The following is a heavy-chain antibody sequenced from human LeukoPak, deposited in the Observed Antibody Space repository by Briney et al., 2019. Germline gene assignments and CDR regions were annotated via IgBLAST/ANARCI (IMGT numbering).Heavy chain of an antibody. CDR3: ARGNLYDSRGLLDF. D-gene: IGHD3-22*01. CDR2: VYTTGST. J-gene: IGHJ4*02. Sequence: PSETLSLTCTVSSGSIGTSYWTWVRQPAGKGLEWIGHVYTTGSTAYNPSLKSRVTISLDKSRNEFSLRLTSVTAADTAVYYCARGNLYDSRGLLDFWGQGTLVTISS. V-gene: IGHV4-4*07. CDR1: SGSIGTSY.